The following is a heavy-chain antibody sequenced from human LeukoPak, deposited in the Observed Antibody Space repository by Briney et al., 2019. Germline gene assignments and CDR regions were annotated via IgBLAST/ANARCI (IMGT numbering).Heavy chain of an antibody. CDR3: TRFVPGYIDGFDP. V-gene: IGHV3-30*03. Sequence: GGSLRLSCAASGFTFSSYGMHWVRQAPGKGLEWVAVISYDGSNKYYADSVKGRFTISRDNSKNTMYLQMNSLKTEDTAVYHCTRFVPGYIDGFDPWGQGTLVTVSS. J-gene: IGHJ5*02. D-gene: IGHD5-24*01. CDR2: ISYDGSNK. CDR1: GFTFSSYG.